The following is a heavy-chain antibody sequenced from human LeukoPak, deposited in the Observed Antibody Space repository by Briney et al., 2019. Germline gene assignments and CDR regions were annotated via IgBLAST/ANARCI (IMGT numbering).Heavy chain of an antibody. CDR3: ARDGSGIVVVPAAEYYYGMDV. J-gene: IGHJ6*02. CDR1: RYTFTSYY. D-gene: IGHD2-2*01. V-gene: IGHV1-46*01. Sequence: ASVKVSCKASRYTFTSYYMHWVRQAPGQGLEWMGIINPSGGSTSYAQKFQGRVTMTRDTSTSTVYMELSSLRSEDTAVYYCARDGSGIVVVPAAEYYYGMDVWGQGTTVTVSS. CDR2: INPSGGST.